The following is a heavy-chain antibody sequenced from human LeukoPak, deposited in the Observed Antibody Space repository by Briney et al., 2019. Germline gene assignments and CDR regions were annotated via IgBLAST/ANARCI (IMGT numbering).Heavy chain of an antibody. CDR2: IRSKANSYAT. J-gene: IGHJ6*03. V-gene: IGHV3-73*01. Sequence: GGSLRLSCGASGFTFSNYWMVWVRQAPGKGLEWVGRIRSKANSYATAYAASVKGRFTISRDDSKNAAYLQMNSLKTEDTAVYYCTREYYYDSSGYYYYYYYMDVWGKGTTVTVSS. D-gene: IGHD3-22*01. CDR3: TREYYYDSSGYYYYYYYMDV. CDR1: GFTFSNYW.